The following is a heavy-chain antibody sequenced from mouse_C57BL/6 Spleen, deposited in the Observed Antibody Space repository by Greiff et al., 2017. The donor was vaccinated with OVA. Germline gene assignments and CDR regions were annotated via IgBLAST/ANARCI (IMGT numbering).Heavy chain of an antibody. CDR1: GYTFTDYY. J-gene: IGHJ3*01. CDR3: APDGYYYAY. V-gene: IGHV1-26*01. Sequence: EVQLQQSGPELVKPGASVKISCKASGYTFTDYYMNWVKQSHGKSLEWIGDINPNNGGTSYNQKFKGKATLTVDKSSSTAYMELRSLTSEDSAVYYCAPDGYYYAYWGQGTLVTVSA. D-gene: IGHD2-3*01. CDR2: INPNNGGT.